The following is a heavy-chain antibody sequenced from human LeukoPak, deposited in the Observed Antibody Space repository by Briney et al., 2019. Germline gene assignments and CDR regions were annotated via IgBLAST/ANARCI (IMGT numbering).Heavy chain of an antibody. Sequence: SETLSLTCTVSGDSISNYHWSWIRQPAGKGLEWIGQIRTSGSTNYNPPLKSRVTMSIDTPENQFSLTIRSVTAADTAVYYCARRGISSGWSFDYWGQGTLVTVSS. V-gene: IGHV4-4*07. CDR3: ARRGISSGWSFDY. D-gene: IGHD6-19*01. J-gene: IGHJ4*02. CDR1: GDSISNYH. CDR2: IRTSGST.